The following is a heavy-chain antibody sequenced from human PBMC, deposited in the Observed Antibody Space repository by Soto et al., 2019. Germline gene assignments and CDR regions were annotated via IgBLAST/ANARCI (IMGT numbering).Heavy chain of an antibody. Sequence: QVQLVQSGAEVKKPGASVKVSCKASGYTFTSYDINWVRQATGQGLEWMGWMNPNSGNTGYAQKFQGRVTMNRNTSTSTDYMELSSLRSEDTAVYYCARGWADDYGDYDAFDIWGQGTMVTVSS. CDR2: MNPNSGNT. J-gene: IGHJ3*02. D-gene: IGHD4-17*01. CDR3: ARGWADDYGDYDAFDI. V-gene: IGHV1-8*01. CDR1: GYTFTSYD.